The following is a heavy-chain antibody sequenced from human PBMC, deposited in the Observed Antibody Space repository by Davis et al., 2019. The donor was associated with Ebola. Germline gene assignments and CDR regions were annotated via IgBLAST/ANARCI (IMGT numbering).Heavy chain of an antibody. J-gene: IGHJ4*02. CDR2: ISSSGSTI. V-gene: IGHV3-11*04. CDR1: GFTFSDYY. CDR3: ARDQYSGSYQPWAFDY. D-gene: IGHD1-26*01. Sequence: PGGSLRLSCAASGFTFSDYYMSWIRQAPGKGLEWVSYISSSGSTIYYADSVKGRFTISRDNAKNSLYLQMNSLRDEDTAVYYCARDQYSGSYQPWAFDYWGQGTLVTVSS.